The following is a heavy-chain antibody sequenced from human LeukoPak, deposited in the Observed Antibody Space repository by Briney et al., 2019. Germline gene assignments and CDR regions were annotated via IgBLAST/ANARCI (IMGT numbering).Heavy chain of an antibody. J-gene: IGHJ4*02. V-gene: IGHV3-30*02. CDR3: ARDLSGGGY. D-gene: IGHD3-16*01. Sequence: GGSLRLPCAASGFTFSSCGMHWVRQAPGKGPEWMAFIRYDGSDKFYADSVKGRFTISRDNSKNTLYLQMNSLRAEDTAVYYCARDLSGGGYWGQGTLVTVSS. CDR2: IRYDGSDK. CDR1: GFTFSSCG.